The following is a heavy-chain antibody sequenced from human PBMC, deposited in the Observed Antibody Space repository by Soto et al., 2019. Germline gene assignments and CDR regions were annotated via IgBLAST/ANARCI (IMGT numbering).Heavy chain of an antibody. V-gene: IGHV3-21*06. Sequence: GGSLRLSCAASGFTFSGHSMNWVRQAPGKGLEWVSSITSSSSTIYDADSVKGRFTISRDNAKNSLYLHMNSLRAEDTAIYYCARRQATAGYSGDYYYGLDVWGQGTTVTVSS. CDR2: ITSSSSTI. J-gene: IGHJ6*02. D-gene: IGHD6-13*01. CDR3: ARRQATAGYSGDYYYGLDV. CDR1: GFTFSGHS.